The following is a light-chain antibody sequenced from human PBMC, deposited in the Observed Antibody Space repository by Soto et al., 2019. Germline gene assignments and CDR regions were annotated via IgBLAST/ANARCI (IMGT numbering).Light chain of an antibody. CDR1: QSINSE. Sequence: EIVMTQSPATLSLSPGERAALSCRASQSINSELAWYQQKPGQPPRLLIYGASTRATGVPARFTGSESGSEFTLTISGLQSEDYATYYCQQVNSFPPTFGGGTKVEIK. V-gene: IGKV3-15*01. CDR2: GAS. J-gene: IGKJ4*01. CDR3: QQVNSFPPT.